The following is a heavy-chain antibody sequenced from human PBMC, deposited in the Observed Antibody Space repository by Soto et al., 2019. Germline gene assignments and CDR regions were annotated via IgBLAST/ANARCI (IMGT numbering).Heavy chain of an antibody. D-gene: IGHD6-6*01. V-gene: IGHV5-10-1*01. Sequence: GESLKISCKGSGYSFTSYWISWVRQMPGKGLEWMGRIDPSDSYTNYSPSFQGHVTISADESISTAYLQWSSLKASDTAMYYCASHYSSSHYGMDVWGQGTTVTVSS. CDR2: IDPSDSYT. J-gene: IGHJ6*02. CDR1: GYSFTSYW. CDR3: ASHYSSSHYGMDV.